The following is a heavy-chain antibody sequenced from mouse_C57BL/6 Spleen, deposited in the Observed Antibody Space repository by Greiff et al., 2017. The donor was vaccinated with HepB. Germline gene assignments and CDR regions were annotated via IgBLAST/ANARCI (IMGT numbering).Heavy chain of an antibody. V-gene: IGHV1-9*01. D-gene: IGHD2-13*01. CDR2: ILPGSGST. CDR3: ARYGDRSDYLFAY. Sequence: QVQLQQSGAELLKPGASVKLSCKATGYTFTGYWMEWVKQRPGHGLEWIGEILPGSGSTNSNEKFKGKATFTADTSSNTAYMQLSSLTTEDSAIYYYARYGDRSDYLFAYWGQGTLVTVSA. J-gene: IGHJ3*01. CDR1: GYTFTGYW.